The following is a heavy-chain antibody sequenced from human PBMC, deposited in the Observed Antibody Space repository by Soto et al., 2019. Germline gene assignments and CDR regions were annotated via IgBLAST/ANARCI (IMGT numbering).Heavy chain of an antibody. V-gene: IGHV3-53*04. J-gene: IGHJ6*03. CDR3: ARDPGYCSGGICYRYMDV. CDR2: IHSGNSA. Sequence: EMQLVESGGGLVNPGGSLRLSCAASGLIVNNNYMNWVRQAPGKGLEWVSVIHSGNSASYADSVMGRFTISRHNSKNMVYLQMNSLRAEDTAVYYCARDPGYCSGGICYRYMDVWDKGTTVTVSS. CDR1: GLIVNNNY. D-gene: IGHD2-15*01.